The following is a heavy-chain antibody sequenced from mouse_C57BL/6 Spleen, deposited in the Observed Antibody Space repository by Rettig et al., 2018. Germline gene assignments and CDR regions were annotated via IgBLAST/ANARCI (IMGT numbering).Heavy chain of an antibody. CDR3: ASLYDGPLDY. J-gene: IGHJ2*01. Sequence: RYNQKFKGKATLTVDKSSNTAYMELRSLTSEDSAVYYCASLYDGPLDYWGQGTTLTVSS. D-gene: IGHD2-1*01. V-gene: IGHV1-26*01.